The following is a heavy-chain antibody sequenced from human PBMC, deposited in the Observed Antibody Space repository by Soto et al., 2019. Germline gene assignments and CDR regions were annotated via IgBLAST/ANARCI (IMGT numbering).Heavy chain of an antibody. Sequence: GESLKISCKGSGYSFTSYWISWVGQMPGKGLEWMGRIDPSDSYTNYSPSFQGHVTISADKSISTAYLQWSSLKASDTAMYYCARHMFCSSTSCYPPEIYGRDVWGGGTTVTVSA. V-gene: IGHV5-10-1*01. CDR3: ARHMFCSSTSCYPPEIYGRDV. CDR2: IDPSDSYT. D-gene: IGHD2-2*01. J-gene: IGHJ6*04. CDR1: GYSFTSYW.